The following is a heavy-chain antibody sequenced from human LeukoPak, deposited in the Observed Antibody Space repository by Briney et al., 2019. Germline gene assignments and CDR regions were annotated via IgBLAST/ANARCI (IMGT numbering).Heavy chain of an antibody. V-gene: IGHV4-59*01. CDR2: IYPSGST. CDR3: ARSNYGYQKPLDY. Sequence: PSETLSLTCTVSGGSISGYYWSWIRQPPGKGLEYIGYIYPSGSTYYSPSLKGRVIISLDTSKNQFSLKLNSVTAADTAMFYCARSNYGYQKPLDYWGQGTLVTVSS. D-gene: IGHD5-24*01. J-gene: IGHJ4*02. CDR1: GGSISGYY.